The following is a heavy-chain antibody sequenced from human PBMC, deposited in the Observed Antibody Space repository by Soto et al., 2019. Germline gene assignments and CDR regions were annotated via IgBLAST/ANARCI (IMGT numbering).Heavy chain of an antibody. D-gene: IGHD3-10*01. CDR2: IYYSGST. CDR1: GGSISSYY. V-gene: IGHV4-59*01. CDR3: ARDRGVRGVGGHYYYYYGMDV. J-gene: IGHJ6*02. Sequence: SETLSLTCTVSGGSISSYYWSWIRQPPGKGLEWIGYIYYSGSTNYNPSLKSRVTISVDTSKNQFSLKLSSVTAADTAVYYCARDRGVRGVGGHYYYYYGMDVWGQGTTVTVSS.